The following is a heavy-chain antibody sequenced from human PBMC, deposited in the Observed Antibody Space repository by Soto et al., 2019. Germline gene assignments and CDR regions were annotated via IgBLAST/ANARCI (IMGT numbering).Heavy chain of an antibody. CDR1: GFALSSSE. V-gene: IGHV3-23*01. D-gene: IGHD3-3*01. Sequence: GGSLRLSCAASGFALSSSEMSWVRQAPGKGLEWVSAISGSGGSTYYADSVKGRFTISRDNSKNTLYLQMNSLRAEDTAVYYCATQDYDFWSGPNTNNYGMDVWGQGTTVTVSS. CDR3: ATQDYDFWSGPNTNNYGMDV. CDR2: ISGSGGST. J-gene: IGHJ6*02.